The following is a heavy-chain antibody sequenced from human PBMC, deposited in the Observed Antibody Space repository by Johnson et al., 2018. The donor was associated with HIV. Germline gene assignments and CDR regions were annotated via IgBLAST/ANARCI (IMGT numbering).Heavy chain of an antibody. D-gene: IGHD4-23*01. J-gene: IGHJ3*02. Sequence: VQLVESGGGLVQPGGSLRLSCVASGFTFSSNALNGFRQAPGKGLVWVSRINSEGSSTSYADSVKGRFTISRDNAKNTLYLQMNSLRAEDTAVYYCSREQYGGNSNAGDGFDIWGQGTMVTVSS. V-gene: IGHV3-74*01. CDR3: SREQYGGNSNAGDGFDI. CDR1: GFTFSSNA. CDR2: INSEGSST.